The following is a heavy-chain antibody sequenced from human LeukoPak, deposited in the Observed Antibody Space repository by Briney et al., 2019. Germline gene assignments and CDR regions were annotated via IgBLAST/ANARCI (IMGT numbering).Heavy chain of an antibody. V-gene: IGHV6-1*01. CDR1: GDSVSSNNAA. Sequence: SQTLSLTCAISGDSVSSNNAAWNWIRQSPSRGLEWLGRTYYRSKWYNNYAVSVKSRIIINPDTSKNQFSLQLNPVTPEDTAVYYCAGAYYDSSGYFNFDYWGQGTLVTVSS. J-gene: IGHJ4*02. D-gene: IGHD3-22*01. CDR3: AGAYYDSSGYFNFDY. CDR2: TYYRSKWYN.